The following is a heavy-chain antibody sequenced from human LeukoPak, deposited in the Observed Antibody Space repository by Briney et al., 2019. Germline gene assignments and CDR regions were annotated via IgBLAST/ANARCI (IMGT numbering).Heavy chain of an antibody. CDR1: GFTFSIYA. CDR2: ISASGGST. Sequence: GGSLRLSCATSGFTFSIYAMTWVRQAPGKGLEWVSTISASGGSTNYADSVKGRITISRDNAKNTLYLQMNSLRAEDTAVYYCARSHYYETSGYFSYYYGLDVWGQGTTVTVSS. J-gene: IGHJ6*02. CDR3: ARSHYYETSGYFSYYYGLDV. D-gene: IGHD3-22*01. V-gene: IGHV3-23*01.